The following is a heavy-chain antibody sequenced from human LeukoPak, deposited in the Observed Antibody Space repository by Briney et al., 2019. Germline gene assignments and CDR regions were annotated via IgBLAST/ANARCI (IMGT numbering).Heavy chain of an antibody. D-gene: IGHD2-15*01. CDR1: GFTLSTYW. CDR3: ARNVGWFRFDY. Sequence: PGGSLRLSCAASGFTLSTYWMDWVRQAPGKGLEWVANIKEDGSEKYYEDSVKGRFTISRDNAKNSLYLRMNSLRAEDTAVYYCARNVGWFRFDYWGQGTLVTVSS. V-gene: IGHV3-7*03. J-gene: IGHJ4*02. CDR2: IKEDGSEK.